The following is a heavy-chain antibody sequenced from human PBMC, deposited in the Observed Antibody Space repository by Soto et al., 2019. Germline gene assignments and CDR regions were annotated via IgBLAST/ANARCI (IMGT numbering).Heavy chain of an antibody. Sequence: GESLKISCKGSGYSFTSYWISWVRQIPGKGLEWMGRIDPSDSYTNYSPSFQGHVTISADKSISTAYLQWSSLKASDTAMYYCARHCSSTSCYNYYYYYGMDVWGQGTTVTVSS. J-gene: IGHJ6*02. CDR3: ARHCSSTSCYNYYYYYGMDV. CDR1: GYSFTSYW. CDR2: IDPSDSYT. D-gene: IGHD2-2*01. V-gene: IGHV5-10-1*01.